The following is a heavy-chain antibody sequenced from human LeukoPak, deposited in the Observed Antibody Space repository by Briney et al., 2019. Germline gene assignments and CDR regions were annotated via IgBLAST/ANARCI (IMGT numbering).Heavy chain of an antibody. V-gene: IGHV4-34*01. D-gene: IGHD3-3*01. CDR2: INHSGST. CDR1: GGSFSGYY. Sequence: PSETLSLTCAVYGGSFSGYYWSWIPQPPGKGLEWIGEINHSGSTNYNPSLKSRVTISVDTSKNQFSLKLSSVTAADTAVYYCARGRGRFLAVWGKGTTVTVSS. J-gene: IGHJ6*04. CDR3: ARGRGRFLAV.